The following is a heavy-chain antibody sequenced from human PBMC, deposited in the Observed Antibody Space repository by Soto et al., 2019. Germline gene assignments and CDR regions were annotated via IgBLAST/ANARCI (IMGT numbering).Heavy chain of an antibody. CDR2: IRRGVETT. V-gene: IGHV3-23*01. Sequence: EGQLLESGGGLVRPGGSLRLSCAASGLSVDNYGMTWVRQAPGKGLEWVSSIRRGVETTYYADSVKGRFTISRDNRRNTLYLQMNRLRGDDTAVYYCEKAQAWDQWGQGTLVTVS. D-gene: IGHD1-26*01. CDR3: EKAQAWDQ. CDR1: GLSVDNYG. J-gene: IGHJ4*02.